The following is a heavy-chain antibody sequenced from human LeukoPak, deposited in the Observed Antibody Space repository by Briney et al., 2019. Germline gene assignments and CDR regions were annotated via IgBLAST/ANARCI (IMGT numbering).Heavy chain of an antibody. V-gene: IGHV4-34*01. CDR2: INHSGST. Sequence: SETLSLTCAVYGGSFSGYYWSWIRQPPGKGLEWIGEINHSGSTNYNPSLKSRVTISVDTSKNQFSLKLSSVTAADTAVYYCAREGAAAGNGFDYWGQGTLVTVSS. J-gene: IGHJ4*02. CDR3: AREGAAAGNGFDY. D-gene: IGHD6-13*01. CDR1: GGSFSGYY.